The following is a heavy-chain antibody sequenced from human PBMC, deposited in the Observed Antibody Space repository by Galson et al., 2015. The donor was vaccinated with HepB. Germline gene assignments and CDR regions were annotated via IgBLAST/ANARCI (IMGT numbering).Heavy chain of an antibody. CDR2: ISGSGVST. V-gene: IGHV3-23*01. J-gene: IGHJ6*02. Sequence: SLRLSCAASGFTFSSYAMSWVRQAPGKGLEWVSVISGSGVSTYYADSVKGRFTIPRDNSKNTLYLQMNSLRADDTAVYYCATGGCTGGSCYYYYYYDMDVWGQGTTVTVSS. CDR3: ATGGCTGGSCYYYYYYDMDV. CDR1: GFTFSSYA. D-gene: IGHD2-15*01.